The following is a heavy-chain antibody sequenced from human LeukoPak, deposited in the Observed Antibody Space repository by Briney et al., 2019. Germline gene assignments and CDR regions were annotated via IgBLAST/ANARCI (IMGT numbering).Heavy chain of an antibody. J-gene: IGHJ5*02. CDR1: GFISSSYW. Sequence: GGSLRLSCTASGFISSSYWMHWVRQAPGKGLVWVSRINGGGSTTNYADSVKGRFTIARDNAKNTVYLQMNNLRAEDTAVYYCARGSGSYGDWNHWGQGTLVTVSS. D-gene: IGHD1-26*01. CDR3: ARGSGSYGDWNH. CDR2: INGGGSTT. V-gene: IGHV3-74*01.